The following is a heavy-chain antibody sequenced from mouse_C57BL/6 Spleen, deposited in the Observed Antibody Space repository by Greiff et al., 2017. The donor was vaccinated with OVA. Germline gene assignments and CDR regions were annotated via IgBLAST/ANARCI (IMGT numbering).Heavy chain of an antibody. Sequence: EVQLQQSGAELVRPGASVKLSCTASGFNIKDDYMHWVKQRPEQGLEWIGWIDPENGDTEYASKFQGKATITADTSSNTAYLQLSSLTSEDTAVYYCTFYGGDYWGQGTSVTVSS. CDR1: GFNIKDDY. D-gene: IGHD1-1*02. CDR3: TFYGGDY. J-gene: IGHJ4*01. V-gene: IGHV14-4*01. CDR2: IDPENGDT.